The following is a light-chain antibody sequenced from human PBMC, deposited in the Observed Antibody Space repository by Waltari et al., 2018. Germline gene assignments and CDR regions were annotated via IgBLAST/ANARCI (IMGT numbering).Light chain of an antibody. CDR3: QQYGSSPWT. V-gene: IGKV3-20*01. Sequence: EIVLTQSPGTLSLSPGERAALSCRASLSVPSSYLAWFQQKPGQAPRLVIYGASKRATGTPDRFSGGGSGADFTLTISRLEPEDFALYFCQQYGSSPWTFGQGTRVEI. J-gene: IGKJ1*01. CDR2: GAS. CDR1: LSVPSSY.